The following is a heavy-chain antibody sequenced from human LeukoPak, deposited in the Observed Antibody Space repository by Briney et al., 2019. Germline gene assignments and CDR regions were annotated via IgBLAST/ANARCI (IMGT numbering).Heavy chain of an antibody. D-gene: IGHD3-22*01. CDR2: IYRNSGSR. CDR1: GFTFHDYA. J-gene: IGHJ4*02. CDR3: ARGEDSSGYYFDY. V-gene: IGHV3-9*01. Sequence: GGSLRLSCAASGFTFHDYAMHWVRQAPGKGLEWVSYIYRNSGSRGYADSVKGRFTISRDNAKNSLYLQMNSLRAEDTAVYYCARGEDSSGYYFDYWGQGTLVTVSS.